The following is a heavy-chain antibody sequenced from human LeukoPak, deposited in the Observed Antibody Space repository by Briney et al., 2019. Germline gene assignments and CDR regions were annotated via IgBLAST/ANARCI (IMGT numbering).Heavy chain of an antibody. CDR2: IIPILGIA. J-gene: IGHJ6*02. CDR3: VIIPPEVVLAAKTKDYYYYYGMDV. CDR1: GGTFSSYA. D-gene: IGHD2-2*01. V-gene: IGHV1-69*04. Sequence: SVKVSCKASGGTFSSYAISWVRQAPGQGLEWMGRIIPILGIANYAQKFQGRVTITADKSTSTAYMELSSLRSEDTAVYYCVIIPPEVVLAAKTKDYYYYYGMDVWGQGTTVTVSS.